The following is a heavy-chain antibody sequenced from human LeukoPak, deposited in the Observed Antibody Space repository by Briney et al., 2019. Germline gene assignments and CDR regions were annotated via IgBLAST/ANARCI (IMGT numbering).Heavy chain of an antibody. CDR2: INPDGRDT. V-gene: IGHV3-7*01. CDR3: TSWGDTTAEYFQR. CDR1: GFTFNYAW. Sequence: PGGSLRLSCAASGFTFNYAWMNWVRQAPGKGLEWVAHINPDGRDTYYVDSVKGRFTISRDNAQNSMYLQMNSLRVEDTAVYYCTSWGDTTAEYFQRWGQGTLVTVSS. J-gene: IGHJ1*01. D-gene: IGHD2-21*02.